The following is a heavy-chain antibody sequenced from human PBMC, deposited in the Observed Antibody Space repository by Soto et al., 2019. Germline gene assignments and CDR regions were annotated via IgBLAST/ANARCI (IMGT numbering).Heavy chain of an antibody. D-gene: IGHD3-16*02. CDR2: IIPIFGTA. CDR1: GGTFSSYA. J-gene: IGHJ6*02. Sequence: QVQLVQSGAEVKKPGSSVKVSCKASGGTFSSYAISWVRQAPGQGLEWMGGIIPIFGTANYAQKFQGRGTITADETTSTDDMELSTLGSKDTAVYYCASSYDYVWGSYRPHYYYYYGMDVWGQGTTVTVSS. V-gene: IGHV1-69*01. CDR3: ASSYDYVWGSYRPHYYYYYGMDV.